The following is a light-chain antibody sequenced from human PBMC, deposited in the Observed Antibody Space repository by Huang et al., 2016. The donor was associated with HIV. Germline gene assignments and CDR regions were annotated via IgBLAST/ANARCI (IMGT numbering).Light chain of an antibody. V-gene: IGKV3-11*01. Sequence: EIVLTQSPATLSLSPGERATLSCRASQSVRNYLAWYQQKPGQAPRLLIYDASNRATGVPARFSGSGSGTDFTLTISSLEPEDFALYYCQQRSNWPLTFGGGTKVEIK. J-gene: IGKJ4*01. CDR1: QSVRNY. CDR3: QQRSNWPLT. CDR2: DAS.